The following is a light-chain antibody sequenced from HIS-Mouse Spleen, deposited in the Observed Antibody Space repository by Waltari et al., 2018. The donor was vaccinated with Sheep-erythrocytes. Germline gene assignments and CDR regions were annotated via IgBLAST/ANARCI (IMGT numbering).Light chain of an antibody. Sequence: QSALTQPRSVSGSPGQSLTISCTRTSSDVGGYNYVAWYQQHPAKAPKLMIYDVSKRPSGVPDRFSGSKSGNTASLTISGLQAEDEADYYCCSYAGSYNHVFATGTKVTVL. CDR2: DVS. CDR3: CSYAGSYNHV. J-gene: IGLJ1*01. CDR1: SSDVGGYNY. V-gene: IGLV2-11*01.